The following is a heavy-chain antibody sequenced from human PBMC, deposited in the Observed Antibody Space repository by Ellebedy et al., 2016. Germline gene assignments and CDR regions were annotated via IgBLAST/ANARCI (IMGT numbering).Heavy chain of an antibody. J-gene: IGHJ6*02. CDR1: GFTFSSYG. CDR3: AKEVYSSGWYTAFYYYYGMDV. D-gene: IGHD6-19*01. Sequence: GGSLRLSXAASGFTFSSYGMHWVRQAPGKGLEWVAVIWYDGNNKYYADSVKGRFTISRDNSKNTLYMRMNSLRAEDTAVYYCAKEVYSSGWYTAFYYYYGMDVWGQGTTVTVSS. CDR2: IWYDGNNK. V-gene: IGHV3-30*02.